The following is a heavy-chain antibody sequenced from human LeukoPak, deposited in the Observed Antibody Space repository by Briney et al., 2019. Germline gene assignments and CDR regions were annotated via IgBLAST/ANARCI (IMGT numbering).Heavy chain of an antibody. D-gene: IGHD6-19*01. Sequence: GGSLRLSCAASGFTFSSHGMSWVRQAAGKGLEWVSIISGSGGRTHYADSVKGRFIISRDNPKNTLYVQMNSLRSEDTAVYHCAKYRGWDSSGWPMDHWGQGTLVTVSS. CDR3: AKYRGWDSSGWPMDH. CDR1: GFTFSSHG. V-gene: IGHV3-23*01. CDR2: ISGSGGRT. J-gene: IGHJ4*02.